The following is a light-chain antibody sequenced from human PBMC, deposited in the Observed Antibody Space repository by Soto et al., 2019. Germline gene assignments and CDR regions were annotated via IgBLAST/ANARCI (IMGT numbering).Light chain of an antibody. CDR3: QQYFASSWT. CDR2: ATS. CDR1: QSIDNRY. V-gene: IGKV3-20*01. J-gene: IGKJ1*01. Sequence: EIVLTQSPGTPSSSPGEKATLSRRARQSIDNRYFAWYQLKPGQAPRLLIYATSSRATGIPDRFGGSGSGADFTLTINRLEPEDFAVYYCQQYFASSWTFGQGTKVDIK.